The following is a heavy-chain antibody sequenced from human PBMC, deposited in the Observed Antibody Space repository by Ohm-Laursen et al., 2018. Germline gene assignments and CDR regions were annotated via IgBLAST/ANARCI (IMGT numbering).Heavy chain of an antibody. Sequence: ETLSLTCVVYGGSFSGYYWSWIRQPPGKGLEWIEEINHSGSTNYNPSLKSRVTISVDTSKNQFSLKLSSVTAADTAVYYCARVKQWLIYAFDIWGQGTMVTVSS. V-gene: IGHV4-34*01. CDR3: ARVKQWLIYAFDI. J-gene: IGHJ3*02. CDR2: INHSGST. CDR1: GGSFSGYY. D-gene: IGHD6-19*01.